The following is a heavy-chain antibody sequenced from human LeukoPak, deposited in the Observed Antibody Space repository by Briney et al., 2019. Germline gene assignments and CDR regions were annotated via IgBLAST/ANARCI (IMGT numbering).Heavy chain of an antibody. J-gene: IGHJ4*02. Sequence: SETLSLTCTVSGGSISNGDYYWNWIRQPPGQGLEWIGHIYYSGSTNYNPSLKSRVTISVDTSKNQFSLKLSSVTAADTAVYYCAGSLPFLYYYGSGSFDYWGQGTLVTVSS. V-gene: IGHV4-61*08. CDR3: AGSLPFLYYYGSGSFDY. D-gene: IGHD3-10*01. CDR2: IYYSGST. CDR1: GGSISNGDYY.